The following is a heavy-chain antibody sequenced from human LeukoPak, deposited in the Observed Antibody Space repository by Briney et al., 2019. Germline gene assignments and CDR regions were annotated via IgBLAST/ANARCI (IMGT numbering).Heavy chain of an antibody. CDR1: GFTVSSNY. CDR2: IYSGGST. J-gene: IGHJ4*02. V-gene: IGHV3-66*02. D-gene: IGHD4-17*01. Sequence: GGSLRLSCAASGFTVSSNYMSWVRQAPGKGLEWVSVIYSGGSTYYADSVKGRFTVSRDNSKNTLYLQMNSLRAEDTAVYYCARESKGRSKIDYWGQGTLVTVSS. CDR3: ARESKGRSKIDY.